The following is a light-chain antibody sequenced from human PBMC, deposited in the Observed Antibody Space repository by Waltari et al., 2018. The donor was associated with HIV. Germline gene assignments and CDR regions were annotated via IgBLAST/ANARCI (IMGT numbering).Light chain of an antibody. CDR1: THYNH. V-gene: IGLV2-23*02. CDR3: CSYAGGSTLV. J-gene: IGLJ2*01. CDR2: DVS. Sequence: QSALTQPAPVSGSPGQSITISCSGTTHYNHVSWYHQYPGKAPTLLLYDVSKRPSGVSNRFSGSKSGNTAPLTISGLQAEDEGDYHCCSYAGGSTLVFGGGTKLTVL.